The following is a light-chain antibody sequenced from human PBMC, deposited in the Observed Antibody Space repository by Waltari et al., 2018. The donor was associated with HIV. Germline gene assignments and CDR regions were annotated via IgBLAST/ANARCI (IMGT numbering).Light chain of an antibody. Sequence: QSALTQPASVSGSPGPSITIPCTGTSSDVGGYKYVSWYQQYPGKAPKLIIYDVTNRPSGVSNRFSGSKSGNTASLTISGLQAEDEADYYCCSYTSSITGRVFGTGTKVTVL. J-gene: IGLJ1*01. CDR3: CSYTSSITGRV. CDR2: DVT. V-gene: IGLV2-14*03. CDR1: SSDVGGYKY.